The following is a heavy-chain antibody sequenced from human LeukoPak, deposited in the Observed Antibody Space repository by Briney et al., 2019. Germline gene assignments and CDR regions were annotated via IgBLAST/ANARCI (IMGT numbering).Heavy chain of an antibody. J-gene: IGHJ4*02. D-gene: IGHD2-2*01. CDR3: ARDYADCSSTSCYDY. V-gene: IGHV1-69*04. Sequence: ASVKFSCKASGGTFSSYAISWVRQAPGQGLEWMGRIIPILGIANYAQKFQGRVTITADKSTSTAYMELSSLRSEDTAVYYCARDYADCSSTSCYDYWGQGTLVTVSS. CDR1: GGTFSSYA. CDR2: IIPILGIA.